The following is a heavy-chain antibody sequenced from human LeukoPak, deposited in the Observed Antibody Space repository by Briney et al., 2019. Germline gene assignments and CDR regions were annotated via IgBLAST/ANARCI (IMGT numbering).Heavy chain of an antibody. CDR1: GYTFTGYY. CDR2: INPNVGST. J-gene: IGHJ4*02. D-gene: IGHD3-22*01. V-gene: IGHV1-46*01. Sequence: ASLKVSCKASGYTFTGYYMHWVRQPPGQGLEWVGIINPNVGSTSSAQKFQGRVTMTRDTSTTTVYMELSSLRSEDTAVYYCVRGLGSSGYYGVWGQGTLVTVSS. CDR3: VRGLGSSGYYGV.